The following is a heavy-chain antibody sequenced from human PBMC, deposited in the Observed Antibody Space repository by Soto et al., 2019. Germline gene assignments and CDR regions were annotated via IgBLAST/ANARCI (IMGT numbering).Heavy chain of an antibody. CDR3: ARRRSDSSGWSTIYYYYYGMDV. Sequence: QLQLQESGPGLVKPSETLSLTCTVSGGSISSSSYYWGWIRQPPGKGLEWIGSIYYSGSTYYNPSLKSRVTISVDTSKNQFSLKLSSVTAADTAVYYCARRRSDSSGWSTIYYYYYGMDVWGQGTTVTVSS. V-gene: IGHV4-39*01. CDR1: GGSISSSSYY. CDR2: IYYSGST. J-gene: IGHJ6*02. D-gene: IGHD6-19*01.